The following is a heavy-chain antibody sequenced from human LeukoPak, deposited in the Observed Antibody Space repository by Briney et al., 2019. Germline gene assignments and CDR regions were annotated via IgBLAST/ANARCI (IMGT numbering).Heavy chain of an antibody. CDR3: AKDPTFSVVVPAPHDY. Sequence: GGSLRLSCAASGFTFSSYAMSWVRQAPGKGLEWVSAISGSGGSTYYADSVKGRFTISRDNSKNTLYLQMNGLRAEDTAVYYCAKDPTFSVVVPAPHDYWGQGTLVTVSS. J-gene: IGHJ4*02. D-gene: IGHD2-2*01. CDR2: ISGSGGST. CDR1: GFTFSSYA. V-gene: IGHV3-23*01.